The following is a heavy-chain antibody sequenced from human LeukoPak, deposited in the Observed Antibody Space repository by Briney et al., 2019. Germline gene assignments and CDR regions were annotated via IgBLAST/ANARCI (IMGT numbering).Heavy chain of an antibody. CDR2: ISSSSSYI. D-gene: IGHD2-2*01. V-gene: IGHV3-21*01. Sequence: PGGSLRLSCAASGFTFSSYSMNWVRQAPGKGLEWVSSISSSSSYIYYADSVKGRFTISRDNAKNSLYLQMNSLRAEDTAVYYCARDESSTSDFDYWGQGTLVTVSS. CDR1: GFTFSSYS. CDR3: ARDESSTSDFDY. J-gene: IGHJ4*02.